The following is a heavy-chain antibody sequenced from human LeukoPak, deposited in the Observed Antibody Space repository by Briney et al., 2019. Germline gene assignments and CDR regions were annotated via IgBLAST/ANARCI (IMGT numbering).Heavy chain of an antibody. CDR3: ARVAVSSYYFDY. CDR1: GFTFSRYG. D-gene: IGHD6-19*01. CDR2: ISSDGTNK. Sequence: GGSLRLSCAASGFTFSRYGMYWVRQAPGKGLEWVAVISSDGTNKYYADSVKGRFTISRDNSKNTLYLQMNSLRAEDTAVYYCARVAVSSYYFDYWGQGTLVTVSS. V-gene: IGHV3-30*03. J-gene: IGHJ4*02.